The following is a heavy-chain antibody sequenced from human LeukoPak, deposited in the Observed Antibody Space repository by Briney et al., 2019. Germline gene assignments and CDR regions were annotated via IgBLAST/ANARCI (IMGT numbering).Heavy chain of an antibody. Sequence: GASVKVSCKASGYTFTSYGISWVRQAPGQGLEWMGWISAYNGNTNYAQKLQGRVTMTTDTSTSTAYMELRSLRSDDTAVYYCARDRSEYCSSTSCYRAFDYWGQGTLVTVSS. CDR2: ISAYNGNT. J-gene: IGHJ4*02. CDR1: GYTFTSYG. D-gene: IGHD2-2*02. CDR3: ARDRSEYCSSTSCYRAFDY. V-gene: IGHV1-18*01.